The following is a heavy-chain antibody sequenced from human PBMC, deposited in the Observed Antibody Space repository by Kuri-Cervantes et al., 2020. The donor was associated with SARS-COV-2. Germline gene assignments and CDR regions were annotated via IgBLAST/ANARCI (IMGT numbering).Heavy chain of an antibody. D-gene: IGHD2-21*01. CDR3: ARDRVGVHDY. CDR1: AFTFSSYA. CDR2: ISYDGSNK. J-gene: IGHJ4*02. V-gene: IGHV3-30-3*01. Sequence: GGSLKISCAASAFTFSSYAMHWVRQAPGKELERVAIISYDGSNKYYADSVKGRFTISRDNSKNTLYLQMNSLRAEDTAVYYCARDRVGVHDYWGQGTLVTVSS.